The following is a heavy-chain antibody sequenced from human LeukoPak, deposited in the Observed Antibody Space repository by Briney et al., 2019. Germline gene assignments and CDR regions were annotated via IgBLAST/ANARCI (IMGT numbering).Heavy chain of an antibody. CDR3: AKDNRRHYTSGPNPDSLH. V-gene: IGHV3-33*06. Sequence: PGGSLRLSCAASGFTFSNYGMHWVRQAPGKGLEWVTLIWYDGSNKYYADSVKGRFTISRDNSKNTLYLQMNSLRVEDTAFYYCAKDNRRHYTSGPNPDSLHWGQGALVTVSS. D-gene: IGHD6-19*01. CDR2: IWYDGSNK. CDR1: GFTFSNYG. J-gene: IGHJ4*02.